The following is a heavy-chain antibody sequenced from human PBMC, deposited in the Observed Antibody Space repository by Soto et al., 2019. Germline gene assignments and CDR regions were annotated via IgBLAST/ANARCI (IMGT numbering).Heavy chain of an antibody. J-gene: IGHJ4*02. Sequence: QLQLQESGPGLVKPSETLSLTCSVSGCSITSSANYWGWIRQPPGKGLEWIGNIYFSGRTHYNPYLKSRVTISLDTPKKQFSLKLTSVTAEDTAMYYCARRPTSDWNLFDFWGQGTLVTVSS. V-gene: IGHV4-39*01. D-gene: IGHD1-7*01. CDR2: IYFSGRT. CDR1: GCSITSSANY. CDR3: ARRPTSDWNLFDF.